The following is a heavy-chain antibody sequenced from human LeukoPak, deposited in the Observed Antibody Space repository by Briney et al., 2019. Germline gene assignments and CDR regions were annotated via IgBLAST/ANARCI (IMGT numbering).Heavy chain of an antibody. CDR2: ITRSSSSI. D-gene: IGHD5-24*01. V-gene: IGHV3-48*01. J-gene: IGHJ4*02. Sequence: GGSLRLSCAASGFTFSSYSMNWVRQAPGKGLEWVSYITRSSSSIYYADSVRGRFTISRDNSKNTLYLQLNSLRVEDTAVYYCAKGVKIWLQLLPAFDYWGQGILVTVSS. CDR3: AKGVKIWLQLLPAFDY. CDR1: GFTFSSYS.